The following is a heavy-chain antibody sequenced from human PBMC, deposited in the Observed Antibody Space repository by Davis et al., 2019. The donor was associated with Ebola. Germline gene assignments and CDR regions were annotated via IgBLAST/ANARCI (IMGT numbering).Heavy chain of an antibody. CDR1: GGSFSGYY. CDR3: ATSRDCSSTSCDNWFDP. J-gene: IGHJ5*02. V-gene: IGHV4-34*01. D-gene: IGHD2-2*01. Sequence: MPSETLSLTCAVYGGSFSGYYWSWIRQPPGKGLEWIGEINHSGSTNYNPSLKSRVTISIDTSKNQFSLKLTSVTAADTAVYYCATSRDCSSTSCDNWFDPWGQGTLVTVSS. CDR2: INHSGST.